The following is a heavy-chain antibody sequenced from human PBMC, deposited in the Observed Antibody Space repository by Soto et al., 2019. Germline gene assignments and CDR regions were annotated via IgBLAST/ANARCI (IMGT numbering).Heavy chain of an antibody. CDR3: ARVRAGYCRSTRCSPEGPADWYCDL. CDR2: IIPILGIA. J-gene: IGHJ2*01. V-gene: IGHV1-69*02. Sequence: QVQLVQSGAEVKKPGSSVKVSCKASGGTFSSYTISWVRQAPGQGLEWMGRIIPILGIANYAQKFQGRVTITADKSTSTAYMWLSILRSKDTAVYYCARVRAGYCRSTRCSPEGPADWYCDLWGRGTLVTFSS. D-gene: IGHD2-2*01. CDR1: GGTFSSYT.